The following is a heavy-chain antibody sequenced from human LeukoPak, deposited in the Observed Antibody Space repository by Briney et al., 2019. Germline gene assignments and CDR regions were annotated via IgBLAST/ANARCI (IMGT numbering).Heavy chain of an antibody. V-gene: IGHV4-61*02. Sequence: SQTLSLTCTVSGGSISSGSYYWSWIRQPAGKGLEWIGRIYTSGSTNYNPSLKSRVTISVDTSKNQFSLKLSSVTAADTAVYYCASSIRTTTPELFDIWGQGTMVTVSS. CDR2: IYTSGST. CDR3: ASSIRTTTPELFDI. CDR1: GGSISSGSYY. D-gene: IGHD2/OR15-2a*01. J-gene: IGHJ3*02.